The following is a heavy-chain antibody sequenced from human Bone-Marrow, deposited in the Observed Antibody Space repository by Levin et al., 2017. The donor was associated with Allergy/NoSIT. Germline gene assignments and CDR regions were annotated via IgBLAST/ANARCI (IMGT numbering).Heavy chain of an antibody. CDR2: IYPGDSDT. CDR1: GYSFTSYW. CDR3: ASSLVAAYSPAFDY. J-gene: IGHJ4*02. Sequence: EASVKVSCKGSGYSFTSYWIGWVRQMPGKGLEWMGIIYPGDSDTRYSPSFQGQVTISADKSISTAYLQWSSLKASDTAMYYCASSLVAAYSPAFDYWGQGTLVTVSS. D-gene: IGHD5-12*01. V-gene: IGHV5-51*01.